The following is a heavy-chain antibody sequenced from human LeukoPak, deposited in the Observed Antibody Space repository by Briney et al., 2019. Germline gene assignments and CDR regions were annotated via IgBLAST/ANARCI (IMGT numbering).Heavy chain of an antibody. V-gene: IGHV3-30*03. D-gene: IGHD3-3*01. CDR2: ISYDGSNK. CDR1: GFTFSSYG. Sequence: WGSLRLSCAASGFTFSSYGMHWVRQAPGKGLEWVAVISYDGSNKYYADSVKGRFTISRDNAKNSLYLQMNSLRAEDTALYHCARDSSDLAYFDYWGQGTLVTVSS. J-gene: IGHJ4*02. CDR3: ARDSSDLAYFDY.